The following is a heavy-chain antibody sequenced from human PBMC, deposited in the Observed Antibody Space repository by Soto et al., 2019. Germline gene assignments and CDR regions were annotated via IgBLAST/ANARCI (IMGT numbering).Heavy chain of an antibody. CDR1: GGSISSSSYY. Sequence: LSLTCTVSGGSISSSSYYWGWIRQPPGKGLEWIGSIYYSGSTYYNPSLKSRVTISVDTSKNQFSLKLSSVTAADTAVYYCASLRNLYVFWGGYSGDVSAYYYYMDAWGKGTPVTFPS. J-gene: IGHJ6*03. CDR2: IYYSGST. V-gene: IGHV4-39*01. CDR3: ASLRNLYVFWGGYSGDVSAYYYYMDA. D-gene: IGHD3-3*01.